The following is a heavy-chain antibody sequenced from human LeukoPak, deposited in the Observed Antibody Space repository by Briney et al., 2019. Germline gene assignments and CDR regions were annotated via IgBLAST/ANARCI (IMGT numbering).Heavy chain of an antibody. CDR2: IYPGDSDT. CDR1: GYTFTTYW. D-gene: IGHD2/OR15-2a*01. V-gene: IGHV5-51*01. J-gene: IGHJ4*02. Sequence: HGESLKISCKGSGYTFTTYWIGWVRQLPGKGLEWMGIIYPGDSDTRYSPSFQGQVTISADKSITTAYLQWSSLKASDTAMYYCARVMTTLTGFDFWGQGTLVTVSS. CDR3: ARVMTTLTGFDF.